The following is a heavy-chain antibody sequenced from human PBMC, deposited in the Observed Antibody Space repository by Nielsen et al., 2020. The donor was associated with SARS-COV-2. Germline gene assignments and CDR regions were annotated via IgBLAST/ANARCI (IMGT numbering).Heavy chain of an antibody. Sequence: GESLKISCAASGFTFSSYDMHWVRQATGKGLEWVSAIGTAGDTYYPGSVKGRFTISRDNAKNSLYLQMNSLRAEDTALYYCARGGRGHGFFDSWGQGTLVTVSS. CDR1: GFTFSSYD. D-gene: IGHD3-10*01. V-gene: IGHV3-13*04. CDR2: IGTAGDT. CDR3: ARGGRGHGFFDS. J-gene: IGHJ4*02.